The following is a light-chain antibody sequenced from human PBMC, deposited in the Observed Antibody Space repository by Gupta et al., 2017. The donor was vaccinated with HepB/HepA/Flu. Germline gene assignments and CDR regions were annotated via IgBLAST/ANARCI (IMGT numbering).Light chain of an antibody. CDR3: QQYGSSRRS. CDR2: GAS. J-gene: IGKJ2*03. CDR1: QSVSSSY. Sequence: EIVLTQSLCTLSLSQGERSSLFCRARQSVSSSYLAWYQQKPGQAPRLLISGASSRATGIPDRFSGSGSGTDFTLTISRLEPEDFAVYYCQQYGSSRRSFGQGTKLEIK. V-gene: IGKV3-20*01.